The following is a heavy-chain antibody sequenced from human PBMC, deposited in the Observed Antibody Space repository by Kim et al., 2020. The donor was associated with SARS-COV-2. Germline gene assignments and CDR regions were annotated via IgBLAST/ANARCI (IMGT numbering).Heavy chain of an antibody. Sequence: ASVKVSCKASGYTFTNYHINWVRQAPGQGLEWMGWISAYNGNTNYAQKFQGRVTMTTDTDTSTSTAYMELRSLRSDDTAVYYCASWRDSVDYFDFWGQGT. CDR1: GYTFTNYH. CDR3: ASWRDSVDYFDF. CDR2: ISAYNGNT. J-gene: IGHJ4*02. V-gene: IGHV1-18*01. D-gene: IGHD5-18*01.